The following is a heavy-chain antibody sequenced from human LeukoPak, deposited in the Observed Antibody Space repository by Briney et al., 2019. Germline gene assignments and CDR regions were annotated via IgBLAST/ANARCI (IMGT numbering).Heavy chain of an antibody. J-gene: IGHJ4*02. CDR3: ARDGNYCDSSGVDDY. D-gene: IGHD3-22*01. V-gene: IGHV1-69*06. CDR1: GGTFSSYA. CDR2: IIPIFGTA. Sequence: ASVKVSCKASGGTFSSYAICWVRQAPGQGLGWMGGIIPIFGTANYAEKFQGRVTITADKSTSTAYMEMRSLRSDDTAVYYCARDGNYCDSSGVDDYWGQGTLVTVSS.